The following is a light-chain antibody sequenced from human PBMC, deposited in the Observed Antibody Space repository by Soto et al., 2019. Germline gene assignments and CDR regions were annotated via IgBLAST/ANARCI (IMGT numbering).Light chain of an antibody. V-gene: IGLV2-14*01. CDR1: SSDIGGYNY. CDR2: DVR. J-gene: IGLJ2*01. CDR3: SSYTSSSTVI. Sequence: QSALTQPASVSGSPGQSITICCTGTSSDIGGYNYISWYQQLPGKAPKFIIYDVRNRPSGVSNRFSGSRSGNTASLAISGLQAEDEADYYCSSYTSSSTVIFGGGTKLTVL.